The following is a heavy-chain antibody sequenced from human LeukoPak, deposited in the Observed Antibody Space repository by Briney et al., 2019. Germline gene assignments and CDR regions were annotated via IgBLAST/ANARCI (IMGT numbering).Heavy chain of an antibody. Sequence: PGGSLRLSCAASGFTFSSSAMSWVRQVPGKGLEWVSGTSDRGDYTYYADSVKGRFTISRDNSKNTLYLQMNSLRAEDTALYFCAKKAQYNGNYPLDYWGQGTLVTVSS. J-gene: IGHJ4*02. D-gene: IGHD1-26*01. CDR2: TSDRGDYT. V-gene: IGHV3-23*01. CDR3: AKKAQYNGNYPLDY. CDR1: GFTFSSSA.